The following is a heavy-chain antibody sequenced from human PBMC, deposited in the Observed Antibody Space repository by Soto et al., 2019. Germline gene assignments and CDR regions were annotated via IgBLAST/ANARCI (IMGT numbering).Heavy chain of an antibody. D-gene: IGHD1-20*01. CDR2: INKDGGVT. CDR1: GFTFDDYF. J-gene: IGHJ6*02. V-gene: IGHV3-23*01. Sequence: EVPLLESGGGLVQPGESLRLSCAASGFTFDDYFMNWVRQAPGKGPEWVSGINKDGGVTQNAESVRGRFTISRDNSRKTLYLQMNSLRAEDTALYYCAKDLHWYGMDVWGQGTTVIVSS. CDR3: AKDLHWYGMDV.